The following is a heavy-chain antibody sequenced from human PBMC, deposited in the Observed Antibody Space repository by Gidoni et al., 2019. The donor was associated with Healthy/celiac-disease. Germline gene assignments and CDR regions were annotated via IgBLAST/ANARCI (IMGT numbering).Heavy chain of an antibody. CDR3: AGEMASDGMDV. Sequence: QVQLVEPGGGLVKPAGSLTLSCAASGFTFSHYYMSWIRQVTGKGLEWVAYISSSGSTIYYAHAVKGRFTISRDNAKNSLYRQMNSLRAEDTAVYYCAGEMASDGMDVWGQGTTVTVSS. CDR1: GFTFSHYY. CDR2: ISSSGSTI. D-gene: IGHD2-8*01. V-gene: IGHV3-11*01. J-gene: IGHJ6*02.